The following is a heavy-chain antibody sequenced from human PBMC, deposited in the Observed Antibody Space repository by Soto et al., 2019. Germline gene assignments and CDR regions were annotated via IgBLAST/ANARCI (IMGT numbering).Heavy chain of an antibody. D-gene: IGHD4-17*01. CDR1: GGSISSGGYY. CDR2: IYYSGST. CDR3: ARDQDTVTTGTYGMDV. Sequence: QVQLQESGPGLVKPSQTLSLTCTVSGGSISSGGYYWSWIRQHPGKGLEWIGYIYYSGSTYYNPSRKSRVTISVDTSKNQFSLKLSSVTAADTAVYYCARDQDTVTTGTYGMDVWGQGTTVTVSS. V-gene: IGHV4-31*03. J-gene: IGHJ6*02.